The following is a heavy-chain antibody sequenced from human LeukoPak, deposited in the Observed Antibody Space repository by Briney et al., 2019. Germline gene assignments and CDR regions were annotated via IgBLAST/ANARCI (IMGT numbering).Heavy chain of an antibody. CDR1: GFTFSSYE. CDR2: ISSSGSTI. D-gene: IGHD5-18*01. J-gene: IGHJ6*03. V-gene: IGHV3-48*03. CDR3: AKDGDVDTAMVYYYYYMDV. Sequence: GGSLRLSCAASGFTFSSYEMNWVRQAPGKGLEWVSYISSSGSTIYYADSVKGRFTISRDNAKNSLYLQMNSLRAEDTAVYYCAKDGDVDTAMVYYYYYMDVWGKGTTVTISS.